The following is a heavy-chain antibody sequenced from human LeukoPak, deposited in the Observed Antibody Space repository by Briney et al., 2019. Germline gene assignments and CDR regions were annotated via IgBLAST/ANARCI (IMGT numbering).Heavy chain of an antibody. CDR2: IYRDGTT. D-gene: IGHD2-2*01. J-gene: IGHJ4*02. CDR3: ATQRGCRGISCHYGDFDY. Sequence: SETLSLTCTVSGDSINSGSYYWSWIRQPAGKGLEWIGRIYRDGTTNYNPSLKSRVTISLDTSKNQFSLKLSSVTAADTAVYYCATQRGCRGISCHYGDFDYWGQGTLVTVSS. V-gene: IGHV4-61*02. CDR1: GDSINSGSYY.